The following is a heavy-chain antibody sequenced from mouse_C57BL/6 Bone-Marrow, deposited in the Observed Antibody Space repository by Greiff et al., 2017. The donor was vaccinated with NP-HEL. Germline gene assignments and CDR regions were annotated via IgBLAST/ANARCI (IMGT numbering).Heavy chain of an antibody. Sequence: VQLLQSGAELVKPGASVKLSCKASGYTFTDYSIHWVKQRPGQGLEWIGWFYPGSGSIKYNEKFKDKATLTADKSSSTVYMDLSRLTSEDSAVYFCARHGEYFGSSYGCFDVWGAGTTVTVSS. CDR3: ARHGEYFGSSYGCFDV. CDR1: GYTFTDYS. D-gene: IGHD1-1*01. V-gene: IGHV1-62-2*01. J-gene: IGHJ1*01. CDR2: FYPGSGSI.